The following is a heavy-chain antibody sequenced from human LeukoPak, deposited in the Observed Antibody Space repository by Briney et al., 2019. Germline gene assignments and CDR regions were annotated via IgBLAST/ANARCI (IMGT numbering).Heavy chain of an antibody. CDR3: ARCGGATTAGAFDI. V-gene: IGHV4-39*01. Sequence: PSETLSLTCTVSGGSISSSSYYWGWIRQPPGKGLEWIGSIYYSGSTYYDPSLKSRVTISVDTSKNQFSLKLSSVTAADTAVYYCARCGGATTAGAFDIWGQGTMVTVSS. D-gene: IGHD1-26*01. J-gene: IGHJ3*02. CDR2: IYYSGST. CDR1: GGSISSSSYY.